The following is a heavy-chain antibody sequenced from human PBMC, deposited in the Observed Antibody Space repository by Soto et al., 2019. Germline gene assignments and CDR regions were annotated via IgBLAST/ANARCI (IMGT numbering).Heavy chain of an antibody. Sequence: GGSLRLSCAASGFTFSSYSMNWVRQAPGKGLEWVSYISSSSSTIYYADSVKGRFTISRDNAKNSLYLQMNSLRAEDTAVYYCARDPDPGYCSGGSCYWPRYNWFDPWGQGTLVTVSS. CDR3: ARDPDPGYCSGGSCYWPRYNWFDP. V-gene: IGHV3-48*01. CDR2: ISSSSSTI. J-gene: IGHJ5*02. CDR1: GFTFSSYS. D-gene: IGHD2-15*01.